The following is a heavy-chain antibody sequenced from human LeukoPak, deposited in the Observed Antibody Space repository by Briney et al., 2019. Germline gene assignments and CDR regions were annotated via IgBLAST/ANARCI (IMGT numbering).Heavy chain of an antibody. J-gene: IGHJ4*02. CDR1: GFTFSDYY. V-gene: IGHV3-11*01. Sequence: GGSLRLSCAASGFTFSDYYMSWIRQAPGKGREWVSYISSSGSTIYYADSVKGRFTISRDNAKNSLYLQMNSLRAEDTAVYYCARTTGYVDPFYFDYWGQGTLVTVSS. CDR3: ARTTGYVDPFYFDY. D-gene: IGHD1-1*01. CDR2: ISSSGSTI.